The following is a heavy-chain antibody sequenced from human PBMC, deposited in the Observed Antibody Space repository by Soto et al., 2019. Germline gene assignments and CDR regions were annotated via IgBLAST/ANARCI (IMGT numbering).Heavy chain of an antibody. V-gene: IGHV3-23*01. J-gene: IGHJ5*01. Sequence: EVQLLESGGGLVQPGGSLRLSCVASGFTFTSYAISWVRQAPGKVLEWVPAISGSGHNTFYADSVKGRFTISSDTSKNTLYLQMNSLRSEDTAFYYCAKPGPQWLVYHCDSWG. CDR1: GFTFTSYA. CDR2: ISGSGHNT. D-gene: IGHD6-19*01. CDR3: AKPGPQWLVYHCDS.